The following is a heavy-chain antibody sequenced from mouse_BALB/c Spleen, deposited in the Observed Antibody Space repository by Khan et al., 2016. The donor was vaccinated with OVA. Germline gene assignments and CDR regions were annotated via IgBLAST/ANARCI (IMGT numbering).Heavy chain of an antibody. J-gene: IGHJ4*01. CDR1: GYTFTSYY. V-gene: IGHV1S81*02. Sequence: VQLQQSGAELVKPGASVKLSCKASGYTFTSYYMYWVKQRPGQGLEWIGEINPSNGGTNFNEKFKSKATLTVDKSSSTAYMQLSSLTSEDSAVYYCTRSPYGNYYAMDYWGQGTSVTVSS. CDR3: TRSPYGNYYAMDY. CDR2: INPSNGGT. D-gene: IGHD2-1*01.